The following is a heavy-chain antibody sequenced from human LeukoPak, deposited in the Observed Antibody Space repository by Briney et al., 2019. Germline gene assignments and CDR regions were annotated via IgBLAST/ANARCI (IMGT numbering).Heavy chain of an antibody. J-gene: IGHJ4*02. CDR3: ARGGYNYGSVFDY. CDR1: DSMSRRFK. Sequence: GGSLRLSCAASDSMSRRFKMNWVRQAPGRGLEWVSYISDDSSTIHYADSVKGRFTISRDNAENSLYLQMNSLRAEDTAVYYCARGGYNYGSVFDYWGQGTLVTVSS. D-gene: IGHD5-18*01. V-gene: IGHV3-48*01. CDR2: ISDDSSTI.